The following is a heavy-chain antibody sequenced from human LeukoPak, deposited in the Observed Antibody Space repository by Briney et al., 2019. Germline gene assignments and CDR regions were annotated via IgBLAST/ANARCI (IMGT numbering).Heavy chain of an antibody. CDR3: ARDRNYYGSGSYRGWFDP. V-gene: IGHV3-33*01. Sequence: GRSLRLSCAASGFTFSSYGMHWVRQAPGKGLEWVAVIWYDGSNKYYADSVKGRFTISRDNSKNTLYLQMNSLRAEDTAVYYCARDRNYYGSGSYRGWFDPWGQGTLVTVPS. CDR2: IWYDGSNK. D-gene: IGHD3-10*01. CDR1: GFTFSSYG. J-gene: IGHJ5*02.